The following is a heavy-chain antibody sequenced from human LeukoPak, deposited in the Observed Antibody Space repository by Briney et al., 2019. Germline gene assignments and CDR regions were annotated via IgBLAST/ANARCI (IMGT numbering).Heavy chain of an antibody. CDR3: ARGYSYGLFSYAFDI. CDR1: GFTFSSYA. D-gene: IGHD5-18*01. Sequence: GGSLRLSCAASGFTFSSYAMTWFRQAPGKGLEWVSVIYSGGSTYYADSVKGRFTISRDNSKNTLYLQMNSLRAEDTAVYYCARGYSYGLFSYAFDIWGQGTMVTVSS. V-gene: IGHV3-53*01. CDR2: IYSGGST. J-gene: IGHJ3*02.